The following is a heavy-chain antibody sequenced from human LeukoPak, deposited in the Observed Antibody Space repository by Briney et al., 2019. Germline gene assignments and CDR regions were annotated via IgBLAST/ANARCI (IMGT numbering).Heavy chain of an antibody. Sequence: PGGSLTLSCAASGFTFSSYAMSWVRQAPGKGLEWVSAISVSGGSTYYAHSVKGRLTISRTNSKNTLYLQMNSLIAEDTAVYYCATGGSRWYRFDYWGQGTLVTVSS. D-gene: IGHD6-13*01. J-gene: IGHJ4*02. V-gene: IGHV3-23*01. CDR3: ATGGSRWYRFDY. CDR2: ISVSGGST. CDR1: GFTFSSYA.